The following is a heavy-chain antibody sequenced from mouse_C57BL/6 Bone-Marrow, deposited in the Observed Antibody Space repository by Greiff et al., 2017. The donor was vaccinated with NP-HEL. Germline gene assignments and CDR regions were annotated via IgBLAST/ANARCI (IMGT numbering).Heavy chain of an antibody. CDR3: ASYYYGSSYVFDV. Sequence: QVQLKQPGAELVMPGASVKLSCKASGYTFTSYWMHWVKQRPGQGLEWIGEIDPSDSYTNYNQKFKGKSTLTVDKSSSTAYMQLSSLTSEDSAVYYCASYYYGSSYVFDVWGTGTTVTVSS. J-gene: IGHJ1*03. CDR2: IDPSDSYT. V-gene: IGHV1-69*01. D-gene: IGHD1-1*01. CDR1: GYTFTSYW.